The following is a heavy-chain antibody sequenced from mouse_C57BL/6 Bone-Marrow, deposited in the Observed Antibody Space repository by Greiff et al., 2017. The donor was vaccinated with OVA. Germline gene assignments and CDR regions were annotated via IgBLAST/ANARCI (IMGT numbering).Heavy chain of an antibody. V-gene: IGHV5-4*01. Sequence: EVQVVESGGGLVKPGGSLKLSCAASGFTFSSYAMSWVRQTPEKRLEWVATISDGGSYTYSPDNVKGRFTISRDNDKNNQYLQMIHLMSEDTAMYYCARYYGGFAYWGQGTLVTVSA. J-gene: IGHJ3*01. CDR2: ISDGGSYT. D-gene: IGHD1-2*01. CDR3: ARYYGGFAY. CDR1: GFTFSSYA.